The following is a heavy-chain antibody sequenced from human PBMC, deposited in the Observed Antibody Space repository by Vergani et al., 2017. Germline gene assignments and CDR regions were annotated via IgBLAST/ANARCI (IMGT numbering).Heavy chain of an antibody. CDR3: ATSYSGSDYYGFDY. CDR2: ISYDGSNK. J-gene: IGHJ4*02. Sequence: QVQLVESGGGVVQPGRSLRLSCAASGFTFSSYAMHWVRQAPGKGLEWVAVISYDGSNKYYADSVKGRFTISRDNSKNTLYLQMNSLRAEDTAVYYCATSYSGSDYYGFDYWGQGTLVTVSS. V-gene: IGHV3-30-3*01. CDR1: GFTFSSYA. D-gene: IGHD3-10*01.